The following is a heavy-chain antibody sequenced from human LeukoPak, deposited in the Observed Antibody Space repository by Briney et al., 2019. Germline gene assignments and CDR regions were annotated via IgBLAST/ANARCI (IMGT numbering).Heavy chain of an antibody. Sequence: GASVKVSCKASGYTFTNYHINWVRQATGQGLEWMGWINPNNGDSGFAQKFQGRVTITRDTAMTTAYMELSSLTSEDTAMYFCARTTSFTASGYDYWGQGTLVTVSS. CDR1: GYTFTNYH. J-gene: IGHJ4*02. CDR3: ARTTSFTASGYDY. D-gene: IGHD6-25*01. CDR2: INPNNGDS. V-gene: IGHV1-8*03.